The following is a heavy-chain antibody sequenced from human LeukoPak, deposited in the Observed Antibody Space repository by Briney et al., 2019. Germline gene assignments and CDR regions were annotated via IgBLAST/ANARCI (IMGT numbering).Heavy chain of an antibody. CDR2: IYSSGST. CDR1: GDSMSSGDYY. CDR3: ARQSDYSNNVDD. J-gene: IGHJ4*02. V-gene: IGHV4-61*02. Sequence: SETLSLTCAVSGDSMSSGDYYWSWIRQPAGKGLEWIGRIYSSGSTNYNPSLKSRVTMSIDTSKNQFSLKLTSVTAANTAVYYCARQSDYSNNVDDWGTGILVTV. D-gene: IGHD4-11*01.